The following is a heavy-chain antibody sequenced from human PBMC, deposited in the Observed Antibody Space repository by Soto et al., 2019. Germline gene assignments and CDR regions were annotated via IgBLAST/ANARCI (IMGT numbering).Heavy chain of an antibody. D-gene: IGHD3-9*01. CDR1: GYSFTSYW. CDR3: ASQGAYYDILTGYYSGKGFDY. Sequence: GESLKISCKGSGYSFTSYWIGWVRQMPGKGLEWMGIIYPGDSDTRYSPSFQGQVTISADKSISTAYLQWSSLKASDTAMYYCASQGAYYDILTGYYSGKGFDYWGQGTLVTVSS. V-gene: IGHV5-51*01. CDR2: IYPGDSDT. J-gene: IGHJ4*02.